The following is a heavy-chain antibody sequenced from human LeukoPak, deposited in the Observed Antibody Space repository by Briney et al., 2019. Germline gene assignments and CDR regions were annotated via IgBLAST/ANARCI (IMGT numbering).Heavy chain of an antibody. CDR2: INPNSGGT. CDR1: GYTFTRYY. J-gene: IGHJ4*02. D-gene: IGHD3-10*01. CDR3: ARYYGSGRYVDY. Sequence: ASVKVSCKASGYTFTRYYMHWVRQAPGQGLEWMGWINPNSGGTNYAQKFQGRVTMTRDTSISTAYMELSRLRSDDTAVYYCARYYGSGRYVDYWGQGTLVTVSS. V-gene: IGHV1-2*02.